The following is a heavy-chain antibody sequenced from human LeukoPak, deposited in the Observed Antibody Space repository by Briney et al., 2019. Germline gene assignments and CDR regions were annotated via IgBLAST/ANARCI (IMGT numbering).Heavy chain of an antibody. J-gene: IGHJ5*02. CDR3: ARDRGYCSGGSCYNWFDP. Sequence: SETLSLTCTVSGGSISSYYWSWIRQPPGKGLEWIGYIYYSGSTNYNPSLKSRVTMSVDPSRIQFSLQLSSVTPADTAVYYCARDRGYCSGGSCYNWFDPWGQGTLVTVSS. D-gene: IGHD2-15*01. CDR2: IYYSGST. V-gene: IGHV4-59*01. CDR1: GGSISSYY.